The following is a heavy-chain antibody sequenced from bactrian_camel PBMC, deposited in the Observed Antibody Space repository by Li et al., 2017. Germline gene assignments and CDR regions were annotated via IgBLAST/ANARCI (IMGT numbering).Heavy chain of an antibody. D-gene: IGHD5*01. CDR3: AADLLCAGWVARDYTY. CDR2: IAGSGST. Sequence: VQLVESGGGSVKTGGSLRLSCRVASRMYCMGWNRQAPGKEREGVAVIAGSGSTGYADSVKGRFTISKDNAKNTLYLQMNSLKPEDTGMYYCAADLLCAGWVARDYTYWGQGTQVTVS. V-gene: IGHV3S53*01. J-gene: IGHJ4*01. CDR1: SRMYC.